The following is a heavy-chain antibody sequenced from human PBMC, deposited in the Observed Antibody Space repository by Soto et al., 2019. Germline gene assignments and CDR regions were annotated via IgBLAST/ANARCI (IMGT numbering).Heavy chain of an antibody. CDR3: ARGTLLAARYYYDSSGPRWDLDY. V-gene: IGHV4-59*12. CDR1: GGSISSYY. Sequence: SETLSLTCTVSGGSISSYYWSWIRQPPGKGLEWIGYIYYSGSTNYNPSLKSRVTISVDTSKNQFSLKLSSVTAADTAVYYCARGTLLAARYYYDSSGPRWDLDYWGQGTLVTVSS. D-gene: IGHD3-22*01. CDR2: IYYSGST. J-gene: IGHJ4*02.